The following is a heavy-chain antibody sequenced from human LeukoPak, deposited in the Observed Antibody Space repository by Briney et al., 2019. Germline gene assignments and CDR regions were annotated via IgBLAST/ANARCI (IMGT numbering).Heavy chain of an antibody. D-gene: IGHD3-10*01. Sequence: SETLSLTCAVYGGSFSGYYWSWIRQPPGKGLEWIGEINHSGSTNYNPSLKSRVTISVDTSKNQFSLKLSSVTAADTAVYYCAREPSYYYGSGRYFDYWGQGTLVTVSS. CDR2: INHSGST. CDR1: GGSFSGYY. J-gene: IGHJ4*02. CDR3: AREPSYYYGSGRYFDY. V-gene: IGHV4-34*01.